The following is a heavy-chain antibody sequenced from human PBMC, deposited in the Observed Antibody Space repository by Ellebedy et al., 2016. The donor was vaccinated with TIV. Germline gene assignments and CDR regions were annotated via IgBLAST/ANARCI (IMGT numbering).Heavy chain of an antibody. Sequence: PGGSLRLSCAASGFTFSSYSMNWVRQAPGKGLEWVSYISSSSSTIYYADSVKGRFTISRDNAKNSLYLQMNSLRAEDTAVYYCVRDDTVTTLYYFDYWGQGTLVTVSS. CDR2: ISSSSSTI. J-gene: IGHJ4*02. CDR1: GFTFSSYS. D-gene: IGHD4-17*01. V-gene: IGHV3-48*01. CDR3: VRDDTVTTLYYFDY.